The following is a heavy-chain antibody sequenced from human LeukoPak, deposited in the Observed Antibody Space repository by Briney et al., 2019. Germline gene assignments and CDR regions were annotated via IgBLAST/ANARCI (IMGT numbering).Heavy chain of an antibody. CDR2: IYYSGST. Sequence: SETLSLTCTVSGGSISSSSYYWGWLRQPPGRGLEWIGSIYYSGSTYYNPSLKSRVTISVDTSKNQFSLKLSSVTAADTAVYYCARRRGDSSGYDAFDIWGQGTMVTVSS. D-gene: IGHD3-22*01. CDR1: GGSISSSSYY. V-gene: IGHV4-39*01. CDR3: ARRRGDSSGYDAFDI. J-gene: IGHJ3*02.